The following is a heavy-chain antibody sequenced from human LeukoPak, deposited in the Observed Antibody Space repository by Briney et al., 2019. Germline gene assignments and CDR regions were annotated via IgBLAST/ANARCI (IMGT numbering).Heavy chain of an antibody. D-gene: IGHD4-11*01. CDR3: ARGYGNYGY. CDR2: IKQDGSEK. V-gene: IGHV3-7*01. CDR1: GFTFSSYA. J-gene: IGHJ4*02. Sequence: GGSLRLSCAASGFTFSSYAMSWVRQAPGKGLEWVANIKQDGSEKYYVDSVKGRFTISRDNAKNSLYLQMNSLRAEDTAVYYCARGYGNYGYWGQGTLVTVSS.